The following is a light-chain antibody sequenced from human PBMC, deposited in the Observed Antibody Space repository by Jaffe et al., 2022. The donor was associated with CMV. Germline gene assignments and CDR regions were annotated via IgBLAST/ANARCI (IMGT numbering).Light chain of an antibody. V-gene: IGLV2-11*01. CDR1: SLDVGGFNY. J-gene: IGLJ3*02. CDR3: SSYAGTYTFL. CDR2: DVN. Sequence: QSALTQPPSVSGSPGQSVTISCTGTSLDVGGFNYVSWYQRYPGKAPKLIIYDVNKRPSGVPDRFSGSKSGNTASLSISGLQTEDEADYFCSSYAGTYTFLFGGGTKLTVL.